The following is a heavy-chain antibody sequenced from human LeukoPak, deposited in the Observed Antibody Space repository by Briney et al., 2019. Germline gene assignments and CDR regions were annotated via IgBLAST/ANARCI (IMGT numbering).Heavy chain of an antibody. CDR1: GYTFTTYG. J-gene: IGHJ4*02. CDR2: VSGYTGNT. V-gene: IGHV1-18*01. Sequence: ASVKVSCKTVGYTFTTYGVSWVRQSPGQGLEWMGWVSGYTGNTNYAERFQGRVTMTTDTSTSTVYMELTSLRSDDTAVYYCARGEVSASLYYFDFWGQGTLVTVS. D-gene: IGHD2-2*01. CDR3: ARGEVSASLYYFDF.